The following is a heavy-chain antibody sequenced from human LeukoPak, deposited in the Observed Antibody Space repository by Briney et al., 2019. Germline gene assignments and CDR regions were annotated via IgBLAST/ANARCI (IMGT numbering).Heavy chain of an antibody. D-gene: IGHD3-10*01. CDR2: INHSGST. Sequence: SETLSLTCAVYGGSFSGYYWSWIRQPPGEGLEWIGEINHSGSTNYNPSLKSRVTISVDTSKNQFSLKLSSVTAADTAVYYCARGLRYYGSGSYYNRRGFDPWGQGTLVTVSS. CDR1: GGSFSGYY. J-gene: IGHJ5*02. CDR3: ARGLRYYGSGSYYNRRGFDP. V-gene: IGHV4-34*01.